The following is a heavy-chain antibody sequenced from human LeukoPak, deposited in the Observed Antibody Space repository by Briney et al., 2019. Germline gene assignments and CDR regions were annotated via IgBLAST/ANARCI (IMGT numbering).Heavy chain of an antibody. V-gene: IGHV3-23*01. CDR1: GFTFSSYA. CDR2: ISSRGSST. D-gene: IGHD4-17*01. CDR3: AKGYGDHTFSSLGYFQH. J-gene: IGHJ1*01. Sequence: PGGSLRLSCAASGFTFSSYAMSWVRQAPGKGLEWVSAISSRGSSTYYADSVKGRFTISRDNSKNTLYLQMNSLRAEDTAVYYCAKGYGDHTFSSLGYFQHWGQGTLVTVSS.